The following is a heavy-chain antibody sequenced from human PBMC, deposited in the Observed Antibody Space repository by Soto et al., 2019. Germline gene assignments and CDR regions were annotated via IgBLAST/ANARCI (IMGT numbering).Heavy chain of an antibody. D-gene: IGHD5-12*01. V-gene: IGHV5-51*01. Sequence: GESLRICCEGSGDSFSIYGVAGVRQMPGRGLEWMGTIFPGDSDTRYSPSFQGQVTISADKSISTAYLQWSSLKASDTAMYYCAITGYNGPFDYWGQGTLVTVSS. CDR1: GDSFSIYG. J-gene: IGHJ4*02. CDR2: IFPGDSDT. CDR3: AITGYNGPFDY.